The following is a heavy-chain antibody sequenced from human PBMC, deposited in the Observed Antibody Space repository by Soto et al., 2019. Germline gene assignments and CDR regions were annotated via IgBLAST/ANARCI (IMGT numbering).Heavy chain of an antibody. CDR3: ARGDYGGNPTDY. V-gene: IGHV4-31*03. CDR2: IYYSGGT. D-gene: IGHD4-17*01. J-gene: IGHJ4*02. Sequence: QVQLQESGPGLVKPSQTLSLTCTVSGGSISSGGYYWSWIRQHPGKGLEWIGYIYYSGGTYYNPSLKSRVTISVDTSKNQFSLKLSSVTAADTAVYYCARGDYGGNPTDYWGQGTLVTVSS. CDR1: GGSISSGGYY.